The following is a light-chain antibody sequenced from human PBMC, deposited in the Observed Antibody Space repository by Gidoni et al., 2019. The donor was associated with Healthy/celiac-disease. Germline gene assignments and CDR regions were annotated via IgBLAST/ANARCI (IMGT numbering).Light chain of an antibody. CDR2: GAS. Sequence: EIVLTQSPGTLSLSPGERATLSCRASQSVSSSYLAWYQQKPGQAPRLLIQGASSSDTGIPDRFSGSGYGTEFTLNISRLEPEDFAVYYCQQYGSSPFTFGPGTKVDIK. CDR3: QQYGSSPFT. CDR1: QSVSSSY. V-gene: IGKV3-20*01. J-gene: IGKJ3*01.